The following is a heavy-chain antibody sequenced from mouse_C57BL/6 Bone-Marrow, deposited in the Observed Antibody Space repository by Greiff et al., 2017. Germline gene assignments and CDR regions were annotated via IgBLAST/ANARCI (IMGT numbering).Heavy chain of an antibody. V-gene: IGHV5-9-1*02. J-gene: IGHJ2*01. CDR2: ISSGGDYI. D-gene: IGHD2-4*01. CDR1: GFTFSSYA. Sequence: EVMLVESGEGLVKPGGSLKLSCAASGFTFSSYAMSWVRQTPEKRLEWVAYISSGGDYIDYADTVKGRCPISRDNARNTQYLQMSSLKSEDTAMYYYTSVYYDYDGACYVDYWGQGNTLTGSA. CDR3: TSVYYDYDGACYVDY.